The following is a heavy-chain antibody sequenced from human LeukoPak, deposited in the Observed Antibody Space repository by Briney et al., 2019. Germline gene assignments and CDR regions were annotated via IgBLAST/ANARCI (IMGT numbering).Heavy chain of an antibody. CDR2: INHSGST. Sequence: SETLSLTCAVYGGSFSGYYWSWIRQPPGKGLEWIGEINHSGSTNYNPSHKSRVTISVDTSKNQFSLKLSSVTAADTAVYYCARTSMIVVVITSHDAFDIWGQGTMVTVSS. CDR3: ARTSMIVVVITSHDAFDI. J-gene: IGHJ3*02. D-gene: IGHD3-22*01. V-gene: IGHV4-34*01. CDR1: GGSFSGYY.